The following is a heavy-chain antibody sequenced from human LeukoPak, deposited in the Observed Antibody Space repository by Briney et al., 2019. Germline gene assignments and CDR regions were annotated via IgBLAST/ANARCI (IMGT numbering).Heavy chain of an antibody. CDR3: AKSVEATAVWGSYYYGMDV. CDR2: ISGSGGST. V-gene: IGHV3-23*01. CDR1: GFTFSSYA. Sequence: GGSLRLSCAASGFTFSSYAMSWVRQAPGKGLEWVSAISGSGGSTYYADSVKGRFTISRDNSKNTLYLQMNSLRAEDTAVYYCAKSVEATAVWGSYYYGMDVWGQGTTVTVSS. D-gene: IGHD3-16*01. J-gene: IGHJ6*02.